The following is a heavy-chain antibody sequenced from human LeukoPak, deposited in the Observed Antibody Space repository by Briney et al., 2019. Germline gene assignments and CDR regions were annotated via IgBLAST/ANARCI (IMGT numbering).Heavy chain of an antibody. CDR3: ASGFGGSGYSFDY. Sequence: ASVKVSCKASGYTFTGYYMHWVRQAPGQGLEWMGWINPNSGGTNYAQKFQGRVTMTRDTSISTAYMELSGLRSDDTAVYYCASGFGGSGYSFDYWGQGTLVTVSS. V-gene: IGHV1-2*02. CDR2: INPNSGGT. D-gene: IGHD3-22*01. CDR1: GYTFTGYY. J-gene: IGHJ4*02.